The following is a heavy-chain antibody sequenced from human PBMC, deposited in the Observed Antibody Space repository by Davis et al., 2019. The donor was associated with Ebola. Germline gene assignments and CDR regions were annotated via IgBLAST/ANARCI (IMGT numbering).Heavy chain of an antibody. V-gene: IGHV3-74*01. J-gene: IGHJ4*02. CDR2: INSDGSST. CDR3: ARGGLLLWLVY. D-gene: IGHD2-15*01. CDR1: GFTFSSHW. Sequence: GESLKISCAASGFTFSSHWMHWVRQAPGKGLVWVSRINSDGSSTIYADSVKCRFTISRDNAKNTLYLQMNSLRAEDTAVYYCARGGLLLWLVYWGQGTLVTVSS.